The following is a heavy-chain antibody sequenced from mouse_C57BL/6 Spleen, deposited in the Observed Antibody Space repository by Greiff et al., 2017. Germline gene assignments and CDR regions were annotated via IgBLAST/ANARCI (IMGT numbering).Heavy chain of an antibody. CDR3: ARKELGGSWYFDV. V-gene: IGHV1-85*01. J-gene: IGHJ1*03. Sequence: VQLKESGPELVKPGASVKLSCKASGYTFTSYDINWVKQRPGQGLEWIGWIYPRDGSTKYNEKFKGKATLTVDTSSSTAYMELHSLTSEDSAVYFCARKELGGSWYFDVWGTGTTVTVSS. D-gene: IGHD1-1*01. CDR2: IYPRDGST. CDR1: GYTFTSYD.